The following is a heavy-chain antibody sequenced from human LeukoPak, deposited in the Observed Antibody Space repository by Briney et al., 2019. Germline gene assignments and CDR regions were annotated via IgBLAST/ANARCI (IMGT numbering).Heavy chain of an antibody. V-gene: IGHV1-46*01. D-gene: IGHD3-22*01. CDR3: ATQMYYDSSGYSNFDAFDI. Sequence: ASVKVSCKASGYTFTSYYIHWVRQAPGQGLEWMGIINPSGGSTSYAQKFQGRVTMTRDTSTSTVYMELSSLRSEDTAVYYCATQMYYDSSGYSNFDAFDIWGQGTMVTVSS. CDR1: GYTFTSYY. CDR2: INPSGGST. J-gene: IGHJ3*02.